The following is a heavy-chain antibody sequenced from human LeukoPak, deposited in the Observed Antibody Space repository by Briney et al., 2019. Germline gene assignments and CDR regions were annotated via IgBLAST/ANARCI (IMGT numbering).Heavy chain of an antibody. V-gene: IGHV3-21*01. CDR3: ARDLSTSSTAYFQH. CDR2: ISSSSTYI. J-gene: IGHJ1*01. Sequence: PGGSLRLSCAASGFTFSSYSMNWVRQAPGKGLEWVSSISSSSTYIYYAGSVKGRFTISRDNAKNSLYLQMTSLRAEDTAVYYCARDLSTSSTAYFQHWGQGTLVTVSS. D-gene: IGHD6-6*01. CDR1: GFTFSSYS.